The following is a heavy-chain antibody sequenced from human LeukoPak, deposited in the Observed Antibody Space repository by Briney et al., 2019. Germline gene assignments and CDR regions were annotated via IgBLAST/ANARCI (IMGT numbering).Heavy chain of an antibody. CDR3: AKVPELVGELLEHFDY. D-gene: IGHD3-10*01. CDR1: GYTFTGYY. CDR2: INPNSGGT. J-gene: IGHJ4*02. Sequence: ASVKVSCKASGYTFTGYYMHWVRQAPGQGLEWMGRINPNSGGTNYAQKFQGRVTMTRDTSISTAYMELSRLRSDDTAGYYCAKVPELVGELLEHFDYWGQGTLVTVSS. V-gene: IGHV1-2*06.